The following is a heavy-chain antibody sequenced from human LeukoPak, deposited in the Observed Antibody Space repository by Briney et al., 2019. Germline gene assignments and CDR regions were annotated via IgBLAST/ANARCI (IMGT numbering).Heavy chain of an antibody. J-gene: IGHJ5*02. Sequence: SETLSLTCAVYGGSFSGYYWSWIRQPPGKGLEWIGEINHSGSTNYNPSLKSRVTISVDTSKNQFSLKLSSVTAADTAVYYCAAVYCGGGNCYDSRGWFDPWGQGILVTVSS. D-gene: IGHD2-15*01. CDR2: INHSGST. CDR3: AAVYCGGGNCYDSRGWFDP. V-gene: IGHV4-34*01. CDR1: GGSFSGYY.